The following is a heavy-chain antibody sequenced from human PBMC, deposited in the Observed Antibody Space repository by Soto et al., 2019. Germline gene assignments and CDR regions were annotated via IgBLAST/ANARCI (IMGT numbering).Heavy chain of an antibody. V-gene: IGHV4-30-4*02. CDR2: IYYSGYT. CDR3: ARTYSSSWRLFDY. Sequence: PSETLSLTCTVSGDSFSSADYKWSWIRQPPGKGLEWIGYIYYSGYTYNNPSLKSRLTMSVDTSRNQFFLKLSSVTAADTAVYYCARTYSSSWRLFDYWGQGTLVTVSS. D-gene: IGHD6-13*01. J-gene: IGHJ4*02. CDR1: GDSFSSADYK.